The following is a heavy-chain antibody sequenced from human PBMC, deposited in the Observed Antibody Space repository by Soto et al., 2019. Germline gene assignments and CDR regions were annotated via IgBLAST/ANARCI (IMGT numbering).Heavy chain of an antibody. D-gene: IGHD6-19*01. J-gene: IGHJ4*02. CDR2: IYYSGST. V-gene: IGHV4-39*01. Sequence: QLQLQESGPGLVKPSETLSLTCTVSGGSISSSSYYWGWIRQPPGKGLEWIGSIYYSGSTYYNPSLKSRVTISVDTSKNQFSLKLSSVTAADTAVYYCARHRGSGWHTYFDYWGQGTLVTVSS. CDR1: GGSISSSSYY. CDR3: ARHRGSGWHTYFDY.